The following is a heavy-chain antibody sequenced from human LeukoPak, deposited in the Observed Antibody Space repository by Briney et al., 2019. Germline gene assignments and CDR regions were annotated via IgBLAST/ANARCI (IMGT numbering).Heavy chain of an antibody. Sequence: SQTLSLTCTVSGGSISSGGYYWSWIRQHPGKGLEWIGYIYHSGSTYYNPSLQSRVTISKDTSKNQFSLKLSSVTAADTTVYYCARRAPSAGYFDLWGRGTLVTVSS. J-gene: IGHJ2*01. CDR2: IYHSGST. V-gene: IGHV4-31*03. CDR1: GGSISSGGYY. CDR3: ARRAPSAGYFDL.